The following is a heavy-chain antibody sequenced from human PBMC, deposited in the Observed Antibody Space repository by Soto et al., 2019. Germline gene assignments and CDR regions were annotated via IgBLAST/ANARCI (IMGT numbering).Heavy chain of an antibody. D-gene: IGHD3-16*01. CDR3: AHRGGATVVLYYFDY. J-gene: IGHJ4*02. Sequence: SGPTLVNPTQTLTLTCTFSGFSLRTTGLGVSWIRQPPGKALEWLALIYWHDDKRYSPSLKSRPSITKDTSKNQVVLTMTDMDPVDTATYYCAHRGGATVVLYYFDYWGQGARVTASS. CDR2: IYWHDDK. CDR1: GFSLRTTGLG. V-gene: IGHV2-5*01.